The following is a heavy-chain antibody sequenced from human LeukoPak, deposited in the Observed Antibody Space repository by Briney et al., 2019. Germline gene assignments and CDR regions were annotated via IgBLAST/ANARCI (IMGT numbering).Heavy chain of an antibody. CDR2: IKQDGSEK. D-gene: IGHD1-26*01. CDR1: GFTFSSYW. V-gene: IGHV3-7*04. CDR3: ARDRWVVGATIDY. Sequence: PGGSLRLSCAASGFTFSSYWMSWVSQAPGEGLEWVANIKQDGSEKYYVDSVKGRFTSSRDNAQNSLYLQMHGLRVEDTAVYYCARDRWVVGATIDYWGQGTLVTVSS. J-gene: IGHJ4*02.